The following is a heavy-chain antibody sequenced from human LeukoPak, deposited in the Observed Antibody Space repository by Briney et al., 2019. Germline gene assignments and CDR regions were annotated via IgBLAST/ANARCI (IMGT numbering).Heavy chain of an antibody. D-gene: IGHD6-19*01. V-gene: IGHV3-30-3*01. CDR3: ARDPGSHNSSGWYDY. Sequence: GGSLRLSCAASGFTFSSYAMHWVRQAPGKGLEWVAVISYDGSNKYYADSVKGRFTISRDNAKNSLYLQMNSLRAEDTAVYYRARDPGSHNSSGWYDYWGQGTLVTVSS. J-gene: IGHJ4*02. CDR1: GFTFSSYA. CDR2: ISYDGSNK.